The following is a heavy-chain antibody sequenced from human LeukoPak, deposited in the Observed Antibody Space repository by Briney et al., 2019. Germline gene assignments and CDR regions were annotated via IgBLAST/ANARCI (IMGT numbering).Heavy chain of an antibody. CDR1: GFTFSDNW. V-gene: IGHV3-7*05. CDR2: IKEDGSEK. CDR3: AKYFRADSGNYYRSFDY. D-gene: IGHD1-26*01. J-gene: IGHJ4*02. Sequence: GGSLRLSCAVSGFTFSDNWMSWVRQAPGKGLEWVANIKEDGSEKNYVDSVKGRFTISRDNAKNSLYLQMNSLRAEDTAVYYCAKYFRADSGNYYRSFDYWGQGTLVTVSS.